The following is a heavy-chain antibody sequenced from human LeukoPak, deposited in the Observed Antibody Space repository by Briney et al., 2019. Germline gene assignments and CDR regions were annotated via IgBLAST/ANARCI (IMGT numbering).Heavy chain of an antibody. CDR3: ARIYCTSTTCYGMDV. D-gene: IGHD2-2*01. CDR1: GFTFSSYA. CDR2: ISGSGGST. J-gene: IGHJ6*02. Sequence: GGSLRLSCAAPGFTFSSYAMSWVRQARGKGLEWVSAISGSGGSTYYADSVKGRFTISRDNSKNTLYLQMNSLRAGDTAVYYCARIYCTSTTCYGMDVWGHGTTVTVSS. V-gene: IGHV3-23*01.